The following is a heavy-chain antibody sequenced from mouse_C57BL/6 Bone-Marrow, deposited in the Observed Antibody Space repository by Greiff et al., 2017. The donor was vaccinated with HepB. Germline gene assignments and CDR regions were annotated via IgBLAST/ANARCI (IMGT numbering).Heavy chain of an antibody. D-gene: IGHD2-4*01. CDR2: ISSGSSTI. Sequence: EVMLVESGGGLVKPGGSLKLSCAASGFTFSDYGMHWVRQAPEKGLEWVAYISSGSSTIYYADTVKGRFTISRDNAKNTLFLQMTSLRSEDTAMYYCARPRDYESAMDYWGQGTSVTVSS. CDR1: GFTFSDYG. V-gene: IGHV5-17*01. CDR3: ARPRDYESAMDY. J-gene: IGHJ4*01.